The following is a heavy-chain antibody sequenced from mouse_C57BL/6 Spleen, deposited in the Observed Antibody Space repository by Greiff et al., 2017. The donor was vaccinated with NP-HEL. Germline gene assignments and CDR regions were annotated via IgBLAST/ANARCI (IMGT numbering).Heavy chain of an antibody. CDR2: IDPSDSYT. CDR1: GYTFTSSW. CDR3: ARSGGNSWFAY. J-gene: IGHJ3*01. Sequence: QVQLQQPGAELVMPGASVKLSCKASGYTFTSSWMHWVKQRPGQGLEWIGEIDPSDSYTNYNQKFKGKSTLTVDKSSSTAYMQLSSLTSEDSAVYYCARSGGNSWFAYWGQGTLVTVSA. D-gene: IGHD2-1*01. V-gene: IGHV1-69*01.